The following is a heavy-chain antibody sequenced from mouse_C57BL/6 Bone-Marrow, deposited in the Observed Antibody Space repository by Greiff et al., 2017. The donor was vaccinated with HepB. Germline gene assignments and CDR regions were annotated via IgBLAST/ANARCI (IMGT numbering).Heavy chain of an antibody. V-gene: IGHV5-6*01. Sequence: EVKLVESGGDLVKPGGSLKLSCAASGFTFSSYGMSWVRQTPDKRLEWVATISSGGSYTYYPDSVKGRFTISRDNAKNTLYLQMSSLKSEDTAMYYCARPLYGSSSRFAYWGQGTLVTVSA. CDR3: ARPLYGSSSRFAY. D-gene: IGHD1-1*01. J-gene: IGHJ3*01. CDR2: ISSGGSYT. CDR1: GFTFSSYG.